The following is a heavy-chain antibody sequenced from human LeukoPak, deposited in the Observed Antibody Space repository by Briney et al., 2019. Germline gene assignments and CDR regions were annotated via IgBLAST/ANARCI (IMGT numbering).Heavy chain of an antibody. CDR2: IYTSGST. CDR1: GGSISSGSYY. CDR3: ARTNWNGDLGYYYYYMDV. D-gene: IGHD1-20*01. V-gene: IGHV4-61*02. Sequence: SETLSLTCTVSGGSISSGSYYWSWIRQPAGKGLEWIGRIYTSGSTNYNPSLKSRVTISVDTSKNQFSLKLSSVTAADTAVYYCARTNWNGDLGYYYYYMDVWGKGTTVTVSS. J-gene: IGHJ6*03.